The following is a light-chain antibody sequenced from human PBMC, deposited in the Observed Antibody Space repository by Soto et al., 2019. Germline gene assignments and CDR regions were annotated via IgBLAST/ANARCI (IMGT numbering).Light chain of an antibody. V-gene: IGKV3-20*01. CDR1: QSVSSN. J-gene: IGKJ1*01. Sequence: EIVRTQSPATLSVSPGERVTLSCRASQSVSSNLAWYQQKPGQAPRLLIYGASSRATGIPDRFSGSGSGTDFTLTISRLEPEDFAVYYCQQYGSSPQTFGQGTKVDIK. CDR3: QQYGSSPQT. CDR2: GAS.